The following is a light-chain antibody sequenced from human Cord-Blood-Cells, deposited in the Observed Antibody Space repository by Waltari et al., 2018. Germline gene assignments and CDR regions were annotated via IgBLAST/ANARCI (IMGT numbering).Light chain of an antibody. CDR3: CSYAGSSTLV. J-gene: IGLJ2*01. CDR2: EGS. Sequence: QSALTQPASVSGSPGQSIPISCTGTSRHVGSYNLVSWYQQHPGKAPKLMIYEGSKRPSGVSNRFSGSKSGNTASLTISGLQAEDEADYYCCSYAGSSTLVFGGGTKLTVL. V-gene: IGLV2-23*01. CDR1: SRHVGSYNL.